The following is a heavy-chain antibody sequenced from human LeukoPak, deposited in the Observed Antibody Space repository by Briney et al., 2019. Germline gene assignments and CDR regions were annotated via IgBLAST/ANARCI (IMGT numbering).Heavy chain of an antibody. CDR1: GGSISSYY. Sequence: SETLSLTCTVSGGSISSYYWSWIRQPPGKGLEWIGEINHSGSTNYNPSLKSRVTISVDTSKNQFSLKLSSVTAADTAVYYCARVARRSIAARYYFDYWGQGTLVTVSS. CDR2: INHSGST. D-gene: IGHD6-6*01. V-gene: IGHV4-34*01. J-gene: IGHJ4*02. CDR3: ARVARRSIAARYYFDY.